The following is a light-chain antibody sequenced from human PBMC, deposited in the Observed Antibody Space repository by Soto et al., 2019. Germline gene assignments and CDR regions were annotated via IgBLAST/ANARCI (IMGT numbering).Light chain of an antibody. CDR3: QPYNFYPWT. V-gene: IGKV1-5*03. Sequence: DIQLTQSPSTLSASVGARITITGRASQSIGTWLAWYQQKPGKAPKLLIYKASSLESGVTSRFSGSGSGTEFTLTISSLQPDDFATYFCQPYNFYPWTFGPGTQVDIK. CDR1: QSIGTW. CDR2: KAS. J-gene: IGKJ1*01.